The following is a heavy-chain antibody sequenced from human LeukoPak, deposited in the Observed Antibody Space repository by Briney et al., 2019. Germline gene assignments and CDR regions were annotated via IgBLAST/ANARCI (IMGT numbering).Heavy chain of an antibody. CDR1: GFTFSPYW. Sequence: GGSLRLSRAASGFTFSPYWMHWVRQAPGKGLVWVSRLNGDGSSTNYADSVKGRFTISRDNAKNTLYLQMNSLRAEDTAVYYCARDSRYSMEVWGQGTTVTVSS. CDR2: LNGDGSST. J-gene: IGHJ6*02. V-gene: IGHV3-74*01. CDR3: ARDSRYSMEV.